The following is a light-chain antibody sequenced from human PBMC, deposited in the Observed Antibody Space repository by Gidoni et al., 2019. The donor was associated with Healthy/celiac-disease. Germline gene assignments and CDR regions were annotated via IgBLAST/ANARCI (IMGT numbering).Light chain of an antibody. Sequence: IQMTQSPSTLSASVGDRVTITCRASQSISSWLAWYQQKPGKAPKLLIYKASSLESGVPSRFSGSGSGTEFTLTISSLQPDDFATYYCQQDNSYPCSFXQXTKLEIK. CDR1: QSISSW. V-gene: IGKV1-5*03. J-gene: IGKJ2*04. CDR2: KAS. CDR3: QQDNSYPCS.